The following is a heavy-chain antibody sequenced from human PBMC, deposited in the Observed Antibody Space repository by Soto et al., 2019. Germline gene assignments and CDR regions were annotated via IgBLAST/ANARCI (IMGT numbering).Heavy chain of an antibody. J-gene: IGHJ4*02. CDR2: IYYTGST. V-gene: IGHV4-39*06. Sequence: SETLSLTCTVSGGSISNSNYYWGWIRQPPGKGLEWIGYIYYTGSTYYNPSLKSRVTISVDASKTQFHLNLSSVTAADTAVYYCARLKVGEDDILTGYYSPKPYYFDYLGQGTLVTVSS. CDR1: GGSISNSNYY. CDR3: ARLKVGEDDILTGYYSPKPYYFDY. D-gene: IGHD3-9*01.